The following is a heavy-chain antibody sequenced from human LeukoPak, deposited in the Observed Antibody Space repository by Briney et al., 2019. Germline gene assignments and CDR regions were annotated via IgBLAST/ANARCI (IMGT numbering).Heavy chain of an antibody. CDR2: IKSKTDGGTT. J-gene: IGHJ6*03. V-gene: IGHV3-15*01. Sequence: GGSLRLSCAASGFTFINAWMNWVRQAPGKGLEWVGRIKSKTDGGTTDYAAPVKGRFTISRDDSKNTLYLQMNSLRAEDTAVYYCAKGYCTNGVCGYYYYYMDVWGKGTTVTVSS. CDR3: AKGYCTNGVCGYYYYYMDV. CDR1: GFTFINAW. D-gene: IGHD2-8*01.